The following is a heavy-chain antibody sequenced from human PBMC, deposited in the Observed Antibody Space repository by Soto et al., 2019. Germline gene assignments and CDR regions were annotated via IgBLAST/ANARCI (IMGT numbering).Heavy chain of an antibody. J-gene: IGHJ6*02. CDR1: GGSVSSGSYY. D-gene: IGHD3-10*01. CDR3: ARVSGVRVYYYYGMDV. V-gene: IGHV4-61*01. CDR2: IYYSGST. Sequence: SETLSLTCTVSGGSVSSGSYYWSWIRQPPGKGLEWIGYIYYSGSTNYNPSLKSRVTISVDTSKNQFSLKLSSVTAADTAVYYCARVSGVRVYYYYGMDVWGQGTTVTVSS.